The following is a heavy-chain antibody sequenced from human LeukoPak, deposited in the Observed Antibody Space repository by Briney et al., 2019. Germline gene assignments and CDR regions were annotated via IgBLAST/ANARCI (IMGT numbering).Heavy chain of an antibody. J-gene: IGHJ4*02. V-gene: IGHV1-3*01. Sequence: ASVNVSCKTSGYTFGKYAIHWVRQAPGQRFEWMGWIDGGNGDTRFSQKFQDRVSFTRDTFATTVYMEVTSLRSEDTAVYYCARDQSRDIRVDFDYWGQGTLVTVSS. D-gene: IGHD2-15*01. CDR1: GYTFGKYA. CDR3: ARDQSRDIRVDFDY. CDR2: IDGGNGDT.